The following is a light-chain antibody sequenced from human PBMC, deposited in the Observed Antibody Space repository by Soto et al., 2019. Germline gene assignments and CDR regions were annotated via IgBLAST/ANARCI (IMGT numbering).Light chain of an antibody. CDR2: GAS. J-gene: IGKJ4*01. V-gene: IGKV3-20*01. CDR3: QQYGRSLT. Sequence: EIVLTQSPGTLSLSPGERVTLSCRASQSVSSSNLAWYQQKPGQAPRLLIYGASSRATGIPDRFSGSGSGTDFTLTISGLEPEDFAMYYCQQYGRSLTFGGGTKVDIK. CDR1: QSVSSSN.